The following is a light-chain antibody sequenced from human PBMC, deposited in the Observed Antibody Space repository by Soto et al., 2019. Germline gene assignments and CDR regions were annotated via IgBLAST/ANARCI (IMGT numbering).Light chain of an antibody. J-gene: IGLJ2*01. Sequence: QSALTQPASVSGSPGQSITISCTGTSSDVGGYNYVSWYQQHPGKAPKLMIYDASNRPSGVSNRFSGSKSGNTASLTISGLQAEDEADYYCSSCTSSSTRVLFGGGTKLTVL. CDR1: SSDVGGYNY. CDR3: SSCTSSSTRVL. V-gene: IGLV2-14*01. CDR2: DAS.